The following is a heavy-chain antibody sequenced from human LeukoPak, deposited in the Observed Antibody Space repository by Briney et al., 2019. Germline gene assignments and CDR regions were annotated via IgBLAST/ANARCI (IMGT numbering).Heavy chain of an antibody. D-gene: IGHD3-9*01. CDR2: ISGSADTA. J-gene: IGHJ3*02. CDR1: GFTFSTYE. Sequence: GGSLRLSCAAYGFTFSTYEINWVRQAPGKGLEWISYISGSADTAYYADSVKGRFTMSRDNAKNSLYLQMNSLRAEDTAVYYCAKGGPYDILTGKNVFDIWGQGTTVTVSS. V-gene: IGHV3-48*03. CDR3: AKGGPYDILTGKNVFDI.